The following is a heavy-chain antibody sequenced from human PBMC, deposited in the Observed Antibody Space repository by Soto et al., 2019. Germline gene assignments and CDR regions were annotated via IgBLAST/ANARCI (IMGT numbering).Heavy chain of an antibody. J-gene: IGHJ3*01. D-gene: IGHD3-3*01. CDR2: IIPIPDIT. CDR3: ARDRITTRGDAFDL. CDR1: GGTFSTYI. V-gene: IGHV1-69*08. Sequence: QVQLVQSGAEVRKPGSSLKVSCKAPGGTFSTYIISWVRQAPGQGLEWMGRIIPIPDITNYAQKFQGRVTITADRSTSTAYMELTSLTSEDTAVYYCARDRITTRGDAFDLWGQGTMVTVSS.